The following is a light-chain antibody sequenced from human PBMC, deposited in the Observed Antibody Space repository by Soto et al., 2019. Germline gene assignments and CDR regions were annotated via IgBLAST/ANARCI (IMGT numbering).Light chain of an antibody. J-gene: IGLJ1*01. V-gene: IGLV2-14*01. CDR1: NVDVGGYNY. CDR3: ASYTIKTTYV. Sequence: SVLTQPASVSGSPGQSITISCTGTNVDVGGYNYVSWYQHHPGKAPKLLIFEVSNRPSGVSNRFSGSKSGNTVSLTISGLQSEDEADYYCASYTIKTTYVFGSGTKVTVL. CDR2: EVS.